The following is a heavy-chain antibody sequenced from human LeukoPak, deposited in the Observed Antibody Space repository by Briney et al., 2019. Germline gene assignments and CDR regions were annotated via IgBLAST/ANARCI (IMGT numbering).Heavy chain of an antibody. Sequence: GGALRLSCAASGFTFSSYAMSWVRQAPGKGLEWVSAISGSGGSTYYADSVKGRFTISRDNSKNTLYLQMNSLRAEDTAVYYCAKDRRGLRYFDWLLVRWFDYWGQGTLVTVSS. D-gene: IGHD3-9*01. V-gene: IGHV3-23*01. CDR1: GFTFSSYA. CDR3: AKDRRGLRYFDWLLVRWFDY. J-gene: IGHJ4*02. CDR2: ISGSGGST.